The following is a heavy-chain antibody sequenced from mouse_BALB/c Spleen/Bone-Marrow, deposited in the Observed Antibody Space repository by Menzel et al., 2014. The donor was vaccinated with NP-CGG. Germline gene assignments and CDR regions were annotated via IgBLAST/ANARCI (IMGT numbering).Heavy chain of an antibody. Sequence: VQLKHSGPELVKPGASVKMSCKATGYTFTSHIMHWVRQKPGQGLEWIGYIHPYNDDSKFNEKFEGKATLTSDKSSNTAYMELSSLTSEGSAVYYCARWGRYDWYFDVWGAGTTVTVSS. CDR1: GYTFTSHI. CDR3: ARWGRYDWYFDV. D-gene: IGHD2-14*01. CDR2: IHPYNDDS. J-gene: IGHJ1*01. V-gene: IGHV1-14*01.